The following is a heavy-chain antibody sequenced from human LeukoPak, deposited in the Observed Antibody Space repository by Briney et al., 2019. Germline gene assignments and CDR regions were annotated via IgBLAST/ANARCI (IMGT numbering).Heavy chain of an antibody. CDR2: IIPILGIA. J-gene: IGHJ3*02. V-gene: IGHV1-69*02. D-gene: IGHD6-13*01. Sequence: SVNVSCKASGGTFSSYTISWVRQAPGQGLEWMGRIIPILGIANYAQKFQRRVTITADNSTSTAYMGLSSLRSEDTAVYYCASPDPVIAAAGPNAFDIWGQGTMVTVSS. CDR1: GGTFSSYT. CDR3: ASPDPVIAAAGPNAFDI.